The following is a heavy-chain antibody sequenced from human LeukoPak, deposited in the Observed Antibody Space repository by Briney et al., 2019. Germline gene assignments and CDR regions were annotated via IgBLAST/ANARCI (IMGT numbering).Heavy chain of an antibody. D-gene: IGHD5-18*01. J-gene: IGHJ4*02. CDR3: AKQGIYSYDIYPASSLYCFDY. Sequence: GGSLRLSCAASGFTFSNYAMSWVRQAPGKGLEWVSSINDSGDNTYDADSVKGRFTISRDNSKNTLYLQMDSLRAEDTALYYCAKQGIYSYDIYPASSLYCFDYWGQGTLVTVSS. CDR2: INDSGDNT. V-gene: IGHV3-23*01. CDR1: GFTFSNYA.